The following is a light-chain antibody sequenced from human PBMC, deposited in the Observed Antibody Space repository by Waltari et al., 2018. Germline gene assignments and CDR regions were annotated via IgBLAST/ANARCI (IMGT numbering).Light chain of an antibody. V-gene: IGLV1-44*01. CDR2: GNN. CDR3: SSWDDSFNGPV. Sequence: QSVLTQPPSASGTPGHKVTISCSGSTSNIGSYTVNWYQQLPGTAPKIVIYGNNLRPSGVPDRFSASKSGTSASLAISGLQSEDESDYYCSSWDDSFNGPVFGGGTKLTVL. J-gene: IGLJ3*02. CDR1: TSNIGSYT.